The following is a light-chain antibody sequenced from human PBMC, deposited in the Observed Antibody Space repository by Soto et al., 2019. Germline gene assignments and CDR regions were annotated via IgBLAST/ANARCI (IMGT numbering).Light chain of an antibody. CDR3: QQRSNWPPFT. J-gene: IGKJ3*01. V-gene: IGKV3-11*01. CDR1: QSVRSY. CDR2: DAS. Sequence: EIVLTQSPATLSLSPGERATLSCRASQSVRSYLAWYQQKSGQAPRLLIYDASNRATGIPARFSGSGSGTDFTLTISSLESEDFAVYYCQQRSNWPPFTFGPGTKVEIK.